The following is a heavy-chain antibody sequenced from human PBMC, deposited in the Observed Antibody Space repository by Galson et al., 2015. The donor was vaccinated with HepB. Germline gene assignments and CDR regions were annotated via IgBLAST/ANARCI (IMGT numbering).Heavy chain of an antibody. CDR2: INPNSGGT. CDR3: AREFSGSIAARPPDY. Sequence: SVKVSCKASGYTFTGYYMHWVRQAPGQGLEWMGWINPNSGGTNYAQKFQGRVTMTRDTSISTAYMELSRLRSDDTAVYYCAREFSGSIAARPPDYWGQGTLVTVSS. CDR1: GYTFTGYY. V-gene: IGHV1-2*02. D-gene: IGHD6-6*01. J-gene: IGHJ4*02.